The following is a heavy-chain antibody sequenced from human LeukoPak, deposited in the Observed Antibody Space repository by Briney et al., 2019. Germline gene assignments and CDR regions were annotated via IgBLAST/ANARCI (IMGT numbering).Heavy chain of an antibody. CDR1: GGSISSGDYY. Sequence: SETLSLTCTVSGGSISSGDYYWSWIRQPPGKGLEWIGYIYYSGSAYYNPSLKSRVTISVDTSKNQFSLKLSSVTAADTAVYYCARALYYYGSGSYGVWGQGTTVTVSS. D-gene: IGHD3-10*01. V-gene: IGHV4-30-4*01. CDR3: ARALYYYGSGSYGV. J-gene: IGHJ6*02. CDR2: IYYSGSA.